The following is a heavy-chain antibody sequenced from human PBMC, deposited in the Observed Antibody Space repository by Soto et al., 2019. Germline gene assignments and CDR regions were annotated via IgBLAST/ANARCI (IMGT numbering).Heavy chain of an antibody. J-gene: IGHJ4*02. CDR1: GFTFRNFG. CDR2: ISNDENIK. D-gene: IGHD6-6*01. Sequence: VGSLRLSCVASGFTFRNFGMHWVRQAPGKGLEWVAVISNDENIKQYADSVRGRFAIARGNSKNTLYLQVTSLRAEDTAIYYCARGLRSVLDYWGQGALVTVSS. CDR3: ARGLRSVLDY. V-gene: IGHV3-33*01.